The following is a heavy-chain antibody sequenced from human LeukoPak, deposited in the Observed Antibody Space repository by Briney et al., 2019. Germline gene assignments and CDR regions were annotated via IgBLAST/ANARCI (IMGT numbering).Heavy chain of an antibody. Sequence: GGSLRLSCAASGFTFSTYWMHWVRQAPGKGLVWVSRISSDGINTNYADSVKGRFTISRDNAKNSLYLQMNSLRAEDTAVYCCARENYWGQGTLVTVSS. CDR3: ARENY. V-gene: IGHV3-74*01. J-gene: IGHJ4*02. CDR1: GFTFSTYW. CDR2: ISSDGINT.